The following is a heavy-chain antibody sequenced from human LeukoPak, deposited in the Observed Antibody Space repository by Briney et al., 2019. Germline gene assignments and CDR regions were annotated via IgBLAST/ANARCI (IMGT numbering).Heavy chain of an antibody. CDR2: ISAYNGNT. CDR3: ARVGIQLWLREKYYFDY. CDR1: GYTFTSYG. D-gene: IGHD5-18*01. V-gene: IGHV1-18*01. J-gene: IGHJ4*02. Sequence: ASVKVSCKASGYTFTSYGISWVRQAPGQGLEWMGWISAYNGNTNYAQKLQGRVTMTTDTSTSTAYMELRSLRSDDTAVYYCARVGIQLWLREKYYFDYWGQGTLVTVSS.